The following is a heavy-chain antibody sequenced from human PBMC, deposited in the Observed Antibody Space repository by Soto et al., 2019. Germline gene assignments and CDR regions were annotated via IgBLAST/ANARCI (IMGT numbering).Heavy chain of an antibody. CDR3: ARFGDGYNLGEGDY. D-gene: IGHD3-16*01. J-gene: IGHJ4*02. CDR1: GGTFSSYT. V-gene: IGHV1-69*02. CDR2: IIPILGIA. Sequence: ASVKVSCKAAGGTFSSYTISWVRQAPGQGLEWMGRIIPILGIANYAQKFQGRVTITADKSTSTAYMELGSLRSEDTAVYYCARFGDGYNLGEGDYWGQGTLVTVSS.